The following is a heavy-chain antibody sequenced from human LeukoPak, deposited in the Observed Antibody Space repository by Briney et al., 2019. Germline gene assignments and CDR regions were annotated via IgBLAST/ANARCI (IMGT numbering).Heavy chain of an antibody. CDR3: ARGPGGSFDY. CDR1: GFTFSSHG. CDR2: ISSSSSYI. D-gene: IGHD1-26*01. J-gene: IGHJ4*02. Sequence: GGSLRLSCAASGFTFSSHGMNWVRQAPGKGLEWVSSISSSSSYIYYADSVKGRFTISRDNAKNSLYLQMNSLRAEDTAVYYCARGPGGSFDYWGQGTLVTVSS. V-gene: IGHV3-21*01.